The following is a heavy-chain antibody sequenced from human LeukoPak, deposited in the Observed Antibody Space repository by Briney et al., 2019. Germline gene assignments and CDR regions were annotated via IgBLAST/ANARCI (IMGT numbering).Heavy chain of an antibody. J-gene: IGHJ4*02. CDR2: LYSGGNT. Sequence: GESLKISCAASGFTVSSNYMTWVRQTPGKGLEWVSLLYSGGNTYYAGSVKDRFIISRDNSKNTLYLQMNTLRAEDTAVYYCARGAYSSGWLFDYWGQGTLVTVSS. V-gene: IGHV3-66*01. CDR1: GFTVSSNY. CDR3: ARGAYSSGWLFDY. D-gene: IGHD6-19*01.